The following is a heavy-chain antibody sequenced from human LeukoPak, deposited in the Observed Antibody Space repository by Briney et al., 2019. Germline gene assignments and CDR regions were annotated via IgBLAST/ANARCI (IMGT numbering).Heavy chain of an antibody. V-gene: IGHV3-23*01. CDR3: AKALPGSTRGYGAFDI. CDR1: GFTFTSYA. Sequence: GGSLRLSCAASGFTFTSYAVSWVRQAPGKGLEWVSAISGSGGSTYYADSVKGRFTISRDNSKNTLYLQMNSLRAEDTAVYYCAKALPGSTRGYGAFDIWGQGTMVTVSS. D-gene: IGHD2-15*01. J-gene: IGHJ3*02. CDR2: ISGSGGST.